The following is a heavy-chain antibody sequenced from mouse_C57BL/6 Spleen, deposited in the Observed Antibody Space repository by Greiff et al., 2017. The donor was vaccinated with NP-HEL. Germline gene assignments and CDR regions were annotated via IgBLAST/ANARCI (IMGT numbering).Heavy chain of an antibody. J-gene: IGHJ2*01. V-gene: IGHV1-50*01. CDR1: GYTFTSYW. Sequence: QVQLQQPGAELVKPGASVKLSCKASGYTFTSYWMQWVKQRPGQGLEWIGEIDPSDSYTNYNQKFKGKATLTVDTSSSTAYMQLSSLTSEDSAVYYCARKPFNYFDYWGQGTT. CDR2: IDPSDSYT. CDR3: ARKPFNYFDY.